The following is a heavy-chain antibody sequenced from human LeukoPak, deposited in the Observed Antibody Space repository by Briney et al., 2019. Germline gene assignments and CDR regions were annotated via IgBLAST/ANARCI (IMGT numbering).Heavy chain of an antibody. CDR2: IYPGDSDT. CDR3: ASHYYGLGSYGGYFDY. D-gene: IGHD3-10*01. J-gene: IGHJ4*02. Sequence: GESLKISCKGSGYSFTSYWIGWVRQMPGKGLGWMGIIYPGDSDTRYSPSFQGQVTISADKSISTAYLQWSSLKASDTAMYYCASHYYGLGSYGGYFDYWGQGTLVTVSS. V-gene: IGHV5-51*01. CDR1: GYSFTSYW.